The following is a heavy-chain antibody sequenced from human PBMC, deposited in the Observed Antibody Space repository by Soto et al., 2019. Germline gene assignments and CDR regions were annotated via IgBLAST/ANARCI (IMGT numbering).Heavy chain of an antibody. CDR2: ISYDEIDK. CDR1: GFTFSNYT. CDR3: AGRSGSSDY. J-gene: IGHJ4*02. D-gene: IGHD3-10*01. V-gene: IGHV3-30*04. Sequence: GGSLRLSCAASGFTFSNYTMHWVRQAPGRGLEWVALISYDEIDKYFADAVKGRFTISRDNSKNTLYLQMDSLRAEDTAVYYCAGRSGSSDYWGRGTLVTVSS.